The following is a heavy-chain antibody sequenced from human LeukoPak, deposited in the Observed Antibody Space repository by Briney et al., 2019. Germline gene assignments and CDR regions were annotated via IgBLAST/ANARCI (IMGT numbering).Heavy chain of an antibody. CDR2: INHSGST. CDR1: GGSFSGYY. D-gene: IGHD3-3*01. CDR3: AGGFWSGCPMDV. Sequence: SSETLSLTCAVYGGSFSGYYWSWIRQPPGKGLEWIGEINHSGSTNYNPSLKSRVTISVDTSKNQFSLKLSSVTAADTAVYYCAGGFWSGCPMDVWGQGTTVTVSS. J-gene: IGHJ6*02. V-gene: IGHV4-34*01.